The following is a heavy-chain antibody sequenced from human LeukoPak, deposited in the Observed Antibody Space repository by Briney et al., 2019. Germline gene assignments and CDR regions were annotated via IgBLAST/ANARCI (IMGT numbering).Heavy chain of an antibody. Sequence: GGSLRLSCAASGFTFSSYWMSWVRQAPGKGLEWVVNIKQDGREKYYVDSVKGRFTISRDNAKNSLYLQMNSLRAEDTAVYYCARYDVLRFLEWLPIGAFDIWGQGTMVTVSS. CDR1: GFTFSSYW. D-gene: IGHD3-3*01. J-gene: IGHJ3*02. V-gene: IGHV3-7*01. CDR3: ARYDVLRFLEWLPIGAFDI. CDR2: IKQDGREK.